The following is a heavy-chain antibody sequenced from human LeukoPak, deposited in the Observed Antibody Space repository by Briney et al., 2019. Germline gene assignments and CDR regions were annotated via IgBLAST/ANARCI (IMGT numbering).Heavy chain of an antibody. V-gene: IGHV4-59*12. D-gene: IGHD5-24*01. Sequence: KPSETLSLTCTVSGGSISSYYWSWIRQPPGKGLEWIGYIYYSGSTNYNPSLKSRVTISVDTSKNQFSLKLSSVTAADTAVYYCARGFMAPLLYFDYWGQGTLVTVSS. J-gene: IGHJ4*02. CDR1: GGSISSYY. CDR3: ARGFMAPLLYFDY. CDR2: IYYSGST.